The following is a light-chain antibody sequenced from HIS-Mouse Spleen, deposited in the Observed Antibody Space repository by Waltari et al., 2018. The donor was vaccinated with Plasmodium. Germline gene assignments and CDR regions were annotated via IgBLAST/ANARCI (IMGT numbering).Light chain of an antibody. CDR1: RLRSYY. Sequence: SSELTQDPAVSVALGQTVRITCQGDRLRSYYASWYQQKPGQPPVLVIYGKNNRPSGIPDRFSGSSSGNTASLTITGAQAEDEADYYCNSRDSSGTHGVFGGGTKLTVL. CDR3: NSRDSSGTHGV. CDR2: GKN. J-gene: IGLJ2*01. V-gene: IGLV3-19*01.